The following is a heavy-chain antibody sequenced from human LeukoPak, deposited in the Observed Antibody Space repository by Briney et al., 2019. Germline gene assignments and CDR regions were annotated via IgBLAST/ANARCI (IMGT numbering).Heavy chain of an antibody. CDR2: IIPIFGTA. CDR3: ARYIAAAGYNWFDP. CDR1: GGTFSSYA. Sequence: SVKVSCKASGGTFSSYAISWVRQAPGQGLEWMGGIIPIFGTANYAQKFWGRVTITADKSTRTAYMELSSLRSEDTAVYYCARYIAAAGYNWFDPWGQGTLVTVSS. D-gene: IGHD6-13*01. V-gene: IGHV1-69*06. J-gene: IGHJ5*02.